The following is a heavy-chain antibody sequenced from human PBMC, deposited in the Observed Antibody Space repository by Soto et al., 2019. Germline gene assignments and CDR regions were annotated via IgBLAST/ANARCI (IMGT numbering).Heavy chain of an antibody. Sequence: SETLSLTCTVSGGSVRSGGYYWGWVRQHPGKGLEWIGYIHYSGTTHYNPSLRSRPSISLDTSQNTFSLTLTFMTVADSAIYYCSRGRVGLREPIDPFDLWGPGKKVTVSS. J-gene: IGHJ3*01. D-gene: IGHD4-17*01. V-gene: IGHV4-31*03. CDR2: IHYSGTT. CDR3: SRGRVGLREPIDPFDL. CDR1: GGSVRSGGYY.